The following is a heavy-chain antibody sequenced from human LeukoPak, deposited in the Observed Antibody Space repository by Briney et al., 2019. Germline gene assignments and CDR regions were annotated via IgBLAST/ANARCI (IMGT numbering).Heavy chain of an antibody. CDR1: GYSISSGYY. CDR2: IYHSGST. Sequence: SETLSLTCAVSGYSISSGYYWGWIRQPPGKGLEWIGSIYHSGSTYYNPSLKSRVTISVDTSNNQFSLKLSSVTAADTAVYYCARDFVPGPLDVWGKGTTVTVSS. V-gene: IGHV4-38-2*02. CDR3: ARDFVPGPLDV. D-gene: IGHD2-8*01. J-gene: IGHJ6*04.